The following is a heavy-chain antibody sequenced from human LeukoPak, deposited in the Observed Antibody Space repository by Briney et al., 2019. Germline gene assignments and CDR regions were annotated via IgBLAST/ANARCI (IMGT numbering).Heavy chain of an antibody. CDR3: ARAGRKSRGVDLVRKKETGYYYYMDV. D-gene: IGHD3-10*02. CDR1: GFTFSNAW. Sequence: PGGSLRLSCAASGFTFSNAWMSWVRQAPGKGLEWVANIKQDGSEKYYVDSVKGRFTISRDNAKNSLYLQMNSLRAEDTAVYYCARAGRKSRGVDLVRKKETGYYYYMDVWGKGTTVTVSS. V-gene: IGHV3-7*01. J-gene: IGHJ6*03. CDR2: IKQDGSEK.